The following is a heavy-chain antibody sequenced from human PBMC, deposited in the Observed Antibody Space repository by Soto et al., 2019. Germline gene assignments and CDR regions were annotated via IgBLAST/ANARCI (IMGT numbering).Heavy chain of an antibody. V-gene: IGHV3-23*01. CDR1: GFTFSSYA. CDR3: AKGRSYYYYYGVDV. CDR2: ISGSGGST. J-gene: IGHJ6*02. Sequence: GGSLRLSCAASGFTFSSYAMSWVRQAPGKGLEWVSVISGSGGSTYYADSVKGRFTISRDNSKSTLYLQMNSLRAEDTALYYCAKGRSYYYYYGVDVWGQGTTVTVSS.